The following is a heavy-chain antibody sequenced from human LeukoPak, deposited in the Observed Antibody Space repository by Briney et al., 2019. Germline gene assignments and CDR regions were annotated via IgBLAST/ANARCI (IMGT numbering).Heavy chain of an antibody. D-gene: IGHD1-26*01. CDR3: AGEWELRAFDY. Sequence: SLRPSCAASALSFGSYETSSVRPAPGKRLEWGLYITSSGSTTHNASSVKGRFTIARDTAKKSLFLQMTSLRAEDTAVYYCAGEWELRAFDYWGQGTLVTVSS. CDR2: ITSSGSTT. V-gene: IGHV3-48*03. CDR1: ALSFGSYE. J-gene: IGHJ4*02.